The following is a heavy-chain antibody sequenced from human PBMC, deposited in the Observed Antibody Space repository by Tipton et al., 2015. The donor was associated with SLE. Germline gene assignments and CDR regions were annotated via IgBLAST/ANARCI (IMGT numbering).Heavy chain of an antibody. D-gene: IGHD2-15*01. Sequence: TLSLTCTVSGGSISGYYWSWIRQPAGKGLEWIGRVYGSGSTIYNPSIKSRITLSLDTSKNQLSLRVNSVTAADTAVYYCARGQRYRPFDIWGQGTMVTVSS. J-gene: IGHJ3*02. CDR1: GGSISGYY. CDR3: ARGQRYRPFDI. CDR2: VYGSGST. V-gene: IGHV4-4*07.